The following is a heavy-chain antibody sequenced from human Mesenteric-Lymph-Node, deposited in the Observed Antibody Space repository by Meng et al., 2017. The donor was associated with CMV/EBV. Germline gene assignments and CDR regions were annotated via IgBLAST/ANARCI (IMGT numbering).Heavy chain of an antibody. Sequence: SISNFGPHLAWVPQTPRKGLECIGSIFYSASTSYQSSLKSRVTMSVDTSNNQFSLDLRSVTAADTAVYYCVSLDYDSWRGYYSLPSDYWGQGTLVTVSS. CDR2: IFYSAST. D-gene: IGHD3-3*01. CDR3: VSLDYDSWRGYYSLPSDY. CDR1: SISNFGPH. V-gene: IGHV4-39*01. J-gene: IGHJ4*02.